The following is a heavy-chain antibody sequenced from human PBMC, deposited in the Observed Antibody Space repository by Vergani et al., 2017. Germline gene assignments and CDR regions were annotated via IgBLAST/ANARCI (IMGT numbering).Heavy chain of an antibody. J-gene: IGHJ1*01. CDR1: GFTFRNYG. Sequence: QVQLVESGGGVVQPGGSLRLSCIASGFTFRNYGMHWVRQAPGKGLEWVAFIRYDGTKRFYGDSVKGRFTISRDNSQTTVFLQMNSLRADVSAVYYCTKAGQYDIDKFHDSWGQGALVTVAS. CDR2: IRYDGTKR. V-gene: IGHV3-30*02. D-gene: IGHD2-15*01. CDR3: TKAGQYDIDKFHDS.